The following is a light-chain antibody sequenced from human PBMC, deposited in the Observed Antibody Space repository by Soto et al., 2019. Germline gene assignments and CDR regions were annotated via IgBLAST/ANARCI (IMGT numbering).Light chain of an antibody. CDR3: NSYAGSNHV. CDR2: RNN. CDR1: SSNIGSNY. J-gene: IGLJ1*01. Sequence: QSVLTQPPSASGTPGQRVTISCSGSSSNIGSNYVYWYQQLPGTAPKLLIYRNNQRPSGVPDRFSGSKSGNTASLTISGLQAEDEADYYCNSYAGSNHVFGTGTKVTVL. V-gene: IGLV1-47*01.